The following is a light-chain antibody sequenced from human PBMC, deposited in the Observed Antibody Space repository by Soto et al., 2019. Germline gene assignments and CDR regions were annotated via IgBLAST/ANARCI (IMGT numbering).Light chain of an antibody. V-gene: IGLV2-14*01. CDR2: DVN. CDR3: SSYVTGGAYV. J-gene: IGLJ1*01. Sequence: QAVVTQPASVSGSPGQSITISCTGTSSDVGGYNAVSWYQQHPGKAPKLIIYDVNNRPSGASNRFSGSKSGNTASLTISGLQAEDEADYYCSSYVTGGAYVFGTGTKLTVL. CDR1: SSDVGGYNA.